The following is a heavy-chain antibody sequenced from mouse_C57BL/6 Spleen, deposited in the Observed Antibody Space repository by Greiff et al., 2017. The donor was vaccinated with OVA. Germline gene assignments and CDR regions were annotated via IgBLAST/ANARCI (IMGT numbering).Heavy chain of an antibody. V-gene: IGHV14-4*01. CDR3: TTSTYYGSSYG. Sequence: VQLQQSGAELVRPGASVKLSCTASGFNVKDDYMHWVKQRPEQGLEWIGWIDPENGDTEYASKFQGKATITADTSSNTAYLQLSSLTSEDTAVYYCTTSTYYGSSYGWGQGTTLTVSS. D-gene: IGHD1-1*01. CDR2: IDPENGDT. CDR1: GFNVKDDY. J-gene: IGHJ2*01.